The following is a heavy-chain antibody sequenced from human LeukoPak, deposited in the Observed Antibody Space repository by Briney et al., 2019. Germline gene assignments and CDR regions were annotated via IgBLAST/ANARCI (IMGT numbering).Heavy chain of an antibody. J-gene: IGHJ4*02. CDR3: ARAGGKYSSSLLDY. CDR2: ISSSSSYI. V-gene: IGHV3-21*01. CDR1: GFTFSSYS. D-gene: IGHD6-6*01. Sequence: PGGSLRLSCAASGFTFSSYSMNWVRQAPAKGLEWVSSISSSSSYIYYADSVKGRFTISRDNAKNSLYLQMNSLRAEDTAVYYCARAGGKYSSSLLDYWGQGTLVTVSS.